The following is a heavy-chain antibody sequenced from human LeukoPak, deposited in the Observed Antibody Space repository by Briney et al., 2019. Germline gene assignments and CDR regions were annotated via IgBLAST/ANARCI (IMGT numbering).Heavy chain of an antibody. CDR3: ARGEGPADNYYGSGSYYY. CDR1: GYTFTSYD. CDR2: MNPNSGNT. D-gene: IGHD3-10*01. V-gene: IGHV1-8*01. J-gene: IGHJ4*02. Sequence: ASVKVSCKASGYTFTSYDINWVRQATGQGLEWMGWMNPNSGNTGYAQKFQGRVTMTRSTSISTAYMELSSLRSEDTAVYYCARGEGPADNYYGSGSYYYWGQGTLVTVSS.